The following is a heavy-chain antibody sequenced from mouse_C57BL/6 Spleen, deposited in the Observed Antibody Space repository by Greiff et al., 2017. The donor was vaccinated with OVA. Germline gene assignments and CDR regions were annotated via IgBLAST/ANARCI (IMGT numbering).Heavy chain of an antibody. D-gene: IGHD1-1*01. CDR3: TRGEDYGSSSYYFDY. Sequence: VQLQQSGAELVRPGASVTLSCKASGYTFTDYEMHWVKQTPVHGLEWIGAIDPETGGTAYNQKFKGKAILTADKSSSTAYMELRSLTSEDSAVYYCTRGEDYGSSSYYFDYWGQGTTLTVSS. V-gene: IGHV1-15*01. CDR1: GYTFTDYE. CDR2: IDPETGGT. J-gene: IGHJ2*01.